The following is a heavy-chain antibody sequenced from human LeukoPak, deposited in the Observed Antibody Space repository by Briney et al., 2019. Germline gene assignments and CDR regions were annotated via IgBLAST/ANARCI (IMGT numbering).Heavy chain of an antibody. D-gene: IGHD3-22*01. J-gene: IGHJ5*01. V-gene: IGHV3-48*04. CDR3: VKDSGYYDTSGKGWFDF. CDR1: GFAFSSYS. Sequence: GGSLRLSCAASGFAFSSYSMNWVRQAPGKGLEWVSYISYSGNGIYYADSVKGRFTISRDNAKNSLSLQMNSLRAEDTAVYYCVKDSGYYDTSGKGWFDFWGQGTLVTVSS. CDR2: ISYSGNGI.